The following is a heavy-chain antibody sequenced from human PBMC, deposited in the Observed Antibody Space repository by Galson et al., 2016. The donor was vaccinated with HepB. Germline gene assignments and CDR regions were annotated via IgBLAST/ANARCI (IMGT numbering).Heavy chain of an antibody. V-gene: IGHV3-23*01. CDR1: GFAFSDSY. J-gene: IGHJ4*02. CDR2: ITGSGTTT. D-gene: IGHD3-16*01. Sequence: SLRLSCAASGFAFSDSYMGWIRQTPGRGLEWVSGITGSGTTTHYADSVRGRFTISRDNSKNTLYLDMNSLRAGDTAVYYCGKHGGFDYWGQGALVTVSS. CDR3: GKHGGFDY.